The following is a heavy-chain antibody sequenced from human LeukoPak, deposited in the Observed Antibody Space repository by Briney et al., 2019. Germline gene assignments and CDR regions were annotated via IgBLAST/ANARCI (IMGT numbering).Heavy chain of an antibody. D-gene: IGHD3-22*01. V-gene: IGHV1-3*01. CDR1: GYTFTSYT. CDR3: ARPPYPYYYDSSDEWAFDI. CDR2: INADNHNT. Sequence: GASVKVSCKASGYTFTSYTMHWVRQAPGQRLEWMGWINADNHNTKYSQKFQDRVTITGDTSASTAYLELSSLRSEDSAVYYCARPPYPYYYDSSDEWAFDIWGQGTMVTVSS. J-gene: IGHJ3*02.